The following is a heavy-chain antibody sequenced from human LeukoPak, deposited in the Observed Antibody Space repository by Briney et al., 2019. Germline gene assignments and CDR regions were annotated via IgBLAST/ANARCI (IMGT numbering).Heavy chain of an antibody. CDR1: GFTFSDYY. CDR2: IYYSGST. J-gene: IGHJ3*01. CDR3: ARDSYYDSSGYYYPGSGAFDV. D-gene: IGHD3-22*01. V-gene: IGHV4-59*01. Sequence: PGGSLRLSCAASGFTFSDYYMSWIRQPPGKGLEWIGYIYYSGSTNYNPSLKSRVTISVDTSKNQFSLKLSSVTAADTAVYYCARDSYYDSSGYYYPGSGAFDVWGQGTMVTVSS.